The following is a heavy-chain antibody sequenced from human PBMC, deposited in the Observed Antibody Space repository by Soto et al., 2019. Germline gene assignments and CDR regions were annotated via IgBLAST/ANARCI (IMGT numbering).Heavy chain of an antibody. CDR1: GHSLAELG. V-gene: IGHV1-24*01. Sequence: QVQLVQSGPEVKKPGASVKVSCKVSGHSLAELGMHWVRQAPGKGLEWMGGLDHEDGETVYAQKLQGRVTLTSDTSTDSAYLELTRLRTEDEAVYCCATKQVEYAYNWFDPWGQGTLVTVSS. J-gene: IGHJ5*02. D-gene: IGHD1-20*01. CDR2: LDHEDGET. CDR3: ATKQVEYAYNWFDP.